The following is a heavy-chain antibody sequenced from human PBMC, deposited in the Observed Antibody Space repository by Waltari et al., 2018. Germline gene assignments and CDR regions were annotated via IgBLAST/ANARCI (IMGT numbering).Heavy chain of an antibody. CDR3: AVGRGIFDI. J-gene: IGHJ3*02. D-gene: IGHD6-13*01. Sequence: LQLQESGPGLVKPSETLSLTCTVSPGSISTYGYYWGWLRQPPGKGLEWIGSIYYGGITYYDPSLESRVIISIDASESRISLRLNSVTAADTAVYYCAVGRGIFDIWGQGTVVTVSS. CDR1: PGSISTYGYY. V-gene: IGHV4-39*01. CDR2: IYYGGIT.